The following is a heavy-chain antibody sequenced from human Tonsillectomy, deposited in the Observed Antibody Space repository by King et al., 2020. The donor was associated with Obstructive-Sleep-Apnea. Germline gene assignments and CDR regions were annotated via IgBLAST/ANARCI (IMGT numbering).Heavy chain of an antibody. J-gene: IGHJ4*02. D-gene: IGHD2-15*01. V-gene: IGHV4-39*07. Sequence: QLQESGPGLVKPSETLSLTCAVSGGSINSGSYYWGWIRQPPGKGLEWIGSFYYSGSTYYNPSLKSRVTVSGDTSKNQCSRNMSSVTAADTSVYYCARVGFIGGAYSVADYWGQGTLVTVSS. CDR2: FYYSGST. CDR1: GGSINSGSYY. CDR3: ARVGFIGGAYSVADY.